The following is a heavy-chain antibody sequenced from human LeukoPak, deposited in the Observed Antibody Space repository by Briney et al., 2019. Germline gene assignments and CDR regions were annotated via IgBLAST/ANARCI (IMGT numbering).Heavy chain of an antibody. Sequence: GGSLRLSCAASGFTFGSYEMNWVRQAPGKGLEWVAYISSRASTIYYADSVKGRFTISRDNAKNSLYLQMNSLRVEDTAVYYCARVGEQLVDFDYWGQGTLVTVSS. CDR2: ISSRASTI. CDR1: GFTFGSYE. V-gene: IGHV3-48*03. CDR3: ARVGEQLVDFDY. D-gene: IGHD6-13*01. J-gene: IGHJ4*02.